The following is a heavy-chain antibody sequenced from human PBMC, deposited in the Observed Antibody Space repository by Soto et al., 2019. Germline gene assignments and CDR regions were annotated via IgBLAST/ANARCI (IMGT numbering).Heavy chain of an antibody. V-gene: IGHV3-21*01. CDR3: ARGWSDADGMDV. J-gene: IGHJ6*04. CDR2: IGSGSIYI. CDR1: RFTSSSCS. D-gene: IGHD1-26*01. Sequence: GGSLRLPCAAARFTSSSCSMNWVRQAPGQGREWVTSIGSGSIYISYADSVKGRITVSRDNAKNSLYLQMNSLSAEDTAVYYCARGWSDADGMDVGGKGTKVSVCS.